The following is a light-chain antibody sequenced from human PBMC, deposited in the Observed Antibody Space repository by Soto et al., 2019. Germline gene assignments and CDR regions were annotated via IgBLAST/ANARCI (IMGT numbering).Light chain of an antibody. CDR3: QQCGTSPQT. J-gene: IGKJ1*01. V-gene: IGKV3-20*01. CDR1: QAISSSY. CDR2: GAS. Sequence: EVVLTQSPGTLSLSPGERATLSCRASQAISSSYFAWYQQKPGQPPRLLIYGASSRAAGIPDRFSGSGSGTDFTLTISRLEAEDFAVYYCQQCGTSPQTFGQGTKVEIK.